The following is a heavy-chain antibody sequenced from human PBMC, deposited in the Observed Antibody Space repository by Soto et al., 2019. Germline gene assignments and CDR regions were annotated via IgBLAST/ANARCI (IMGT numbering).Heavy chain of an antibody. CDR3: ARHHREPSAYSSRPRCFDP. CDR2: IYYSGST. D-gene: IGHD6-13*01. CDR1: GGSISRGGYY. J-gene: IGHJ5*02. Sequence: SETLSLTCTVSGGSISRGGYYWSWIRQHPGKGLEWIGYIYYSGSTYYNPSLKSRVTISVDTSKNQFSLKLRSVTAADTDVYYRARHHREPSAYSSRPRCFDPWGQGPLVTVSS. V-gene: IGHV4-31*03.